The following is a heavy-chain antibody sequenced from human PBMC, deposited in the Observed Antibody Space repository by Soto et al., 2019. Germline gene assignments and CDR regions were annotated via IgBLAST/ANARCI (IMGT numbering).Heavy chain of an antibody. V-gene: IGHV4-30-2*01. CDR2: IFHNGGT. J-gene: IGHJ4*02. CDR3: ARLDGYNSFDF. D-gene: IGHD5-12*01. CDR1: GYSISSGAYY. Sequence: QIHLQASGSGLVKPSQTLSLTCAVSGYSISSGAYYWSWIRQPQGKGLEWIGYIFHNGGTYYNPSLESRITISLDRSKNQFSLKVSAVTAADTALYYCARLDGYNSFDFWGQGTLVTVSS.